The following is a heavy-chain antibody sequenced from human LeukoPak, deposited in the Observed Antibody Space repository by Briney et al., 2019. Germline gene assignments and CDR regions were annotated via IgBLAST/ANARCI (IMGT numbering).Heavy chain of an antibody. CDR3: ARYSSSWYLSWFDP. CDR2: INHSGST. V-gene: IGHV4-34*01. CDR1: GGSFSGYY. J-gene: IGHJ5*02. D-gene: IGHD6-13*01. Sequence: SETLSLTCAVYGGSFSGYYWSWIRQPPGKGLEWIGEINHSGSTSYNPSLKSRVTISVDTSKNQFSLKLSSVTAADTAVYYCARYSSSWYLSWFDPWGQGTLVTVSS.